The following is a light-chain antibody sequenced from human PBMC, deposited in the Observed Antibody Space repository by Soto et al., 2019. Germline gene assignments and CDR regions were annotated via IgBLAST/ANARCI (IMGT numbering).Light chain of an antibody. CDR3: MQALQTRCT. V-gene: IGKV2-28*01. CDR2: LGS. Sequence: DIVMTQSPLSLPVTPGEPASISCRSSQSLLHSNGYNYLDWYLQKPGQSPQLLIYLGSNRASGVHDRFSGSGSGTDFTLKISRVEAEDVGVYYCMQALQTRCTFGPGTKVDIK. J-gene: IGKJ3*01. CDR1: QSLLHSNGYNY.